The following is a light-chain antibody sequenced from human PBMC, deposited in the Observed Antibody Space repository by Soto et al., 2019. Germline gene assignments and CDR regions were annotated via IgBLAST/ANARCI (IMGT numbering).Light chain of an antibody. Sequence: ALTQPRSVSGSPGQSVTISCTGTSDDVGVYNYVSWYQQHPGKAPKLIIYDVSKRPSGVPDRFSGSKSGNTASLTISGLQAEDEADYYCCSYAGGPYVFGTGTKVTVL. CDR3: CSYAGGPYV. V-gene: IGLV2-11*01. CDR1: SDDVGVYNY. CDR2: DVS. J-gene: IGLJ1*01.